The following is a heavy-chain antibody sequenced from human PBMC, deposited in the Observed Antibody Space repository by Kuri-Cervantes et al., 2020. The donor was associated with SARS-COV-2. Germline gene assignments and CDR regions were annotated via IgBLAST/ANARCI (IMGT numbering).Heavy chain of an antibody. D-gene: IGHD3-10*01. Sequence: SETLSLNCAGYGVSFSNYYWSWIRQPLGKGLEWIGEINHSGSTNYNPSLMNRVTISVETSKNQFSLKLSSVTAADTSVYYCARIGWFGELSSPQVDYWGQGTLVTVSS. CDR2: INHSGST. V-gene: IGHV4-34*01. CDR3: ARIGWFGELSSPQVDY. J-gene: IGHJ4*02. CDR1: GVSFSNYY.